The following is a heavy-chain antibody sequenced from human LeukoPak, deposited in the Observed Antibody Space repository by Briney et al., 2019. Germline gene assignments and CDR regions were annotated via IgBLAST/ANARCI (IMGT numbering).Heavy chain of an antibody. Sequence: SETLSLTCTVSGGSISSGNNHWSWIRQPPGKGLGWVGNIFYSGRTYYNPSLKSRVTISIDTSKNQFSLKLTSVTAADTAVFYCARSRDYDSSGYPYYFDTWGQGTLVTVSS. D-gene: IGHD3-22*01. CDR1: GGSISSGNNH. V-gene: IGHV4-30-4*01. CDR2: IFYSGRT. J-gene: IGHJ4*02. CDR3: ARSRDYDSSGYPYYFDT.